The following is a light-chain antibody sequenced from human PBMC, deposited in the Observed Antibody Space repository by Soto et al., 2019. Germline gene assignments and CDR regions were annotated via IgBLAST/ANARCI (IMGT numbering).Light chain of an antibody. V-gene: IGLV2-11*01. Sequence: QSALTQPRSVSGSPGQSVTISCTGTSSDVGGYNYVSWYQQHPGKAPKLMIYDVSKRPSGVPDRFSGSKSDNTASLTISGLQAVDEADYHCCSYAGRYTFRVFGTGTKVTVL. CDR3: CSYAGRYTFRV. CDR2: DVS. J-gene: IGLJ1*01. CDR1: SSDVGGYNY.